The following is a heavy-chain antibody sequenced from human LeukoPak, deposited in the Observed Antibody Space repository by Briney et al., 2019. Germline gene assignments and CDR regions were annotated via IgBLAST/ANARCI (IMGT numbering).Heavy chain of an antibody. D-gene: IGHD6-19*01. CDR3: ARTGGWLVHLDFDY. V-gene: IGHV3-23*01. CDR2: ISGSGGST. CDR1: GFTFSSYA. J-gene: IGHJ4*02. Sequence: GGSLRLSCAASGFTFSSYAMSWVRQAPGKALEWVSAISGSGGSTYYADSVKGRFTISRDNSKNTLYLQMNSLRAEDTAVYYCARTGGWLVHLDFDYWGQGTLVTVSS.